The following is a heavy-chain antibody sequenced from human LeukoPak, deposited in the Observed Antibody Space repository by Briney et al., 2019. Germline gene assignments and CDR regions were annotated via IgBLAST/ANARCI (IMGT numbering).Heavy chain of an antibody. D-gene: IGHD2/OR15-2a*01. V-gene: IGHV3-30*03. Sequence: GGSLRLSCAASGFTFSRYGMHWVRQAPGKGLEWVAVVSFEGSNKYYADSVKGRFTISRDNSKNTLYLQMNSLRAEDTAVYYCHGEPPNNYYYYYYMDVWGKGTTVTVSS. J-gene: IGHJ6*03. CDR3: HGEPPNNYYYYYYMDV. CDR2: VSFEGSNK. CDR1: GFTFSRYG.